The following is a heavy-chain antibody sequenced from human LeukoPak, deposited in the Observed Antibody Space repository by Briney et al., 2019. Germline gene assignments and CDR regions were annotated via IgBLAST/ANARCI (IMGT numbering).Heavy chain of an antibody. V-gene: IGHV3-48*02. D-gene: IGHD3-22*01. CDR3: ARTYYYDSSGTTPFDY. CDR2: ISSSSSTI. J-gene: IGHJ4*02. CDR1: GFTFSSYS. Sequence: GGSLRLSCAASGFTFSSYSMNWVRQAPGKGLEWVSYISSSSSTIYYADSVKGRFTISRDNAKNSLYLQMNSLRDEDTAVYYCARTYYYDSSGTTPFDYWGQGTLVTVSS.